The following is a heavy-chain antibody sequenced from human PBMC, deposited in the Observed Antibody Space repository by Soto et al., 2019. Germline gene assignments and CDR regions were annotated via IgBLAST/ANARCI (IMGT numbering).Heavy chain of an antibody. Sequence: GSLRLSCAASGFTFSSYAMHWVRQAPGKGLEWVAVISYDGSNKYYADSVKGRFTISRDNSKNTLYLQMNSLRAEDTAVYYCARPRSSGWYNWVFDYWGQGNLVTVSS. CDR2: ISYDGSNK. CDR3: ARPRSSGWYNWVFDY. D-gene: IGHD6-19*01. V-gene: IGHV3-30-3*01. J-gene: IGHJ4*02. CDR1: GFTFSSYA.